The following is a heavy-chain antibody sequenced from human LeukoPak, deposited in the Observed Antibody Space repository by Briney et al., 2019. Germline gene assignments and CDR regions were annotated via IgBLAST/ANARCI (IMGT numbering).Heavy chain of an antibody. CDR1: GYTFTSYD. Sequence: ASVNVSCKASGYTFTSYDINWVRQATGQGLEWMGWMNPNSGNTGYAQKFQGRVTMTRNTSISTAYMELSSLRSEDTAVYYCARRAVGTDAFDIWGQGTMVTVSS. CDR3: ARRAVGTDAFDI. CDR2: MNPNSGNT. V-gene: IGHV1-8*01. D-gene: IGHD1-26*01. J-gene: IGHJ3*02.